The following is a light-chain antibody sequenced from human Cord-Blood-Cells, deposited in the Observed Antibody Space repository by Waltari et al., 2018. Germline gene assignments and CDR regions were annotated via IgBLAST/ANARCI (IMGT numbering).Light chain of an antibody. CDR3: SSYAGSNKNV. CDR2: EVS. J-gene: IGLJ1*01. CDR1: RSDGGGYNY. Sequence: QSALTQPPSTSGSPGQSRTIPCTGTRSDGGGYNYVLWYQQHPGKAPKLMIYEVSKRPSGVPDRFSGSKSGNTASLTVSGLQAEDEAEYYCSSYAGSNKNVFGTGTKVTVL. V-gene: IGLV2-8*01.